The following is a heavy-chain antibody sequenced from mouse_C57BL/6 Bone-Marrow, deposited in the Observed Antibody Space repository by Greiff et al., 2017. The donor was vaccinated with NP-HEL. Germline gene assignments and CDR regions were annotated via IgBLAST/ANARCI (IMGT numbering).Heavy chain of an antibody. V-gene: IGHV14-3*01. CDR3: ALSSNYEVWFAY. Sequence: VQLQQSVAELVRPGASVKLSCPASGFNIKNTSMHWVKQRPEQGLEWIGRIDPANGNTKYAPKFQGKATITADTSSNTAYLQLSSLTSEDTAIYYCALSSNYEVWFAYWGQGTLVTVSA. CDR2: IDPANGNT. D-gene: IGHD2-5*01. CDR1: GFNIKNTS. J-gene: IGHJ3*01.